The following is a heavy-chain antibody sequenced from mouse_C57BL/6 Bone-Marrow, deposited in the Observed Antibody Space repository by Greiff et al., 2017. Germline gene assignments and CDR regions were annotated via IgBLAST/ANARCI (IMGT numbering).Heavy chain of an antibody. Sequence: QVQLQQPGAELVMPGASVKLSCKASGYTFTSYWMHWVKQRPGQGLEWIGEIDTSDSYTNYNQKFKGKSTLTVDKSSSTAYMQLSSLTSEDSAVYCCAREGYSYYYYAMDYWGQGTTVTGSS. D-gene: IGHD2-12*01. J-gene: IGHJ4*01. CDR3: AREGYSYYYYAMDY. V-gene: IGHV1-69*01. CDR2: IDTSDSYT. CDR1: GYTFTSYW.